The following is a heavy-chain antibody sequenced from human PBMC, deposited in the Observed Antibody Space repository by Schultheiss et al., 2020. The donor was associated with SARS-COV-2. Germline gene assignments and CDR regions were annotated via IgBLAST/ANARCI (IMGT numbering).Heavy chain of an antibody. V-gene: IGHV3-33*01. Sequence: SLKISCAASGFTFSSYGMHWVRQAPGKGLEWVAVIWYDGSNKYYADSVKGRFTISRDNSKNTLYLQMNSLRAEDTAVYYCARHSSGPDYWGQGTLVTVSS. D-gene: IGHD6-19*01. CDR3: ARHSSGPDY. J-gene: IGHJ4*02. CDR2: IWYDGSNK. CDR1: GFTFSSYG.